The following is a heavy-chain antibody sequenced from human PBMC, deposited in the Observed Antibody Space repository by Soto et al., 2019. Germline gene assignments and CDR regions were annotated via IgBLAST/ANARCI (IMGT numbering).Heavy chain of an antibody. J-gene: IGHJ4*02. CDR2: FDPEDGET. CDR1: GYTLTELS. D-gene: IGHD2-15*01. V-gene: IGHV1-24*01. Sequence: QVQLVQSGAEVKKPGASVKVSCKVSGYTLTELSMHWVRQAPGKGLEWMGGFDPEDGETIYAQKFQGRVTMTEDTSTDTADMELSSLRSEDTAVYYCATRIYCSGGSCYAGALHYYFDYWGQGTLVTVSS. CDR3: ATRIYCSGGSCYAGALHYYFDY.